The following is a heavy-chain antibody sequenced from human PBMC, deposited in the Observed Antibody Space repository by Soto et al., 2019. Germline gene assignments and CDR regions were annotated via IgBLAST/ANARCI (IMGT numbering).Heavy chain of an antibody. V-gene: IGHV1-8*01. Sequence: ASLKVSCNASGYTCTSYDINWVLQATGQGLEWMGWMNPNSGNTGYAQKFQGRVTMTRNTSISTAYMELSSLRSEDTAVYYCARNCGFDWLFFPAAFDIWGQGTMVTVSS. CDR2: MNPNSGNT. J-gene: IGHJ3*02. D-gene: IGHD3-9*01. CDR1: GYTCTSYD. CDR3: ARNCGFDWLFFPAAFDI.